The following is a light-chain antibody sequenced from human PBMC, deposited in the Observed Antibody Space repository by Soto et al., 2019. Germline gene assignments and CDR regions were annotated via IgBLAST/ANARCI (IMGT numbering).Light chain of an antibody. J-gene: IGKJ1*01. Sequence: DVQMTQSPSTLSASVGDRVTITFRASQSISSWLAWYQQKPGKAPKLLIYDASSLESGVPSRFSGSGSGTEFTLTIHSLQPDDFATYYCQQYYSYYRTFGQGTKVDI. CDR3: QQYYSYYRT. V-gene: IGKV1-5*01. CDR1: QSISSW. CDR2: DAS.